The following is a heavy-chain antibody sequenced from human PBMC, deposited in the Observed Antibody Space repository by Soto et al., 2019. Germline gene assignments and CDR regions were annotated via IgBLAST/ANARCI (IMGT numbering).Heavy chain of an antibody. D-gene: IGHD6-13*01. J-gene: IGHJ4*02. Sequence: QVQLVESGGDVVQPGRSLRLSCAASGFTFSSYGMHWVRQAPGKGLEWVAVISYDGSNKYYADSVTGRFTISRDNSKNTLYLQMNSLRAEDTAVYYCAKAPYAGTPRYHYFDYWGQGTLVTVSS. V-gene: IGHV3-30*18. CDR2: ISYDGSNK. CDR3: AKAPYAGTPRYHYFDY. CDR1: GFTFSSYG.